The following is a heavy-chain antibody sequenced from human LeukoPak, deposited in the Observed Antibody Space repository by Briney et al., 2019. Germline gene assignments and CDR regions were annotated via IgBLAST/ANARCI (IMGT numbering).Heavy chain of an antibody. CDR2: IIPIFGTA. CDR1: GGTLSSYA. V-gene: IGHV1-69*13. D-gene: IGHD2-2*01. CDR3: ARGEPSCSSTSCYFFYFDY. J-gene: IGHJ4*02. Sequence: SVKVSCKASGGTLSSYAISWVRQAPGQGLEWMGGIIPIFGTANYAQKFQGRVTITADESTSTAYMELSSLRSGDTAVYYCARGEPSCSSTSCYFFYFDYWGQGTLVTVSS.